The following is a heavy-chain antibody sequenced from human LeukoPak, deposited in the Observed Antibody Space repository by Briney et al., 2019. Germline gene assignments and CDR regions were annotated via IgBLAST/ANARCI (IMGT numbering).Heavy chain of an antibody. V-gene: IGHV4-30-4*01. Sequence: SETLSLTCTVSGGSISSGDYYWSWIRQPPGKGLEWIGYIYYSGSTYYNPSLKSRVTISVDTSKNQFSLKPSSVTAADTAVYYCARDRRYCSGGSCSVQNPFDYWGQGTLVTVSS. J-gene: IGHJ4*02. CDR1: GGSISSGDYY. CDR3: ARDRRYCSGGSCSVQNPFDY. CDR2: IYYSGST. D-gene: IGHD2-15*01.